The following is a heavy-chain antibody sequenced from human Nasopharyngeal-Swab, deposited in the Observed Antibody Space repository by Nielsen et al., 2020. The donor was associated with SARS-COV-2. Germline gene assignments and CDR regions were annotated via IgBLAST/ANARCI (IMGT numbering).Heavy chain of an antibody. CDR3: ATTVTTLSGY. CDR2: ISYDGSNK. D-gene: IGHD4-17*01. V-gene: IGHV3-30*03. J-gene: IGHJ4*02. Sequence: VRQAPGKGLEWVAVISYDGSNKYCADSVKGRFTISRDNSKNTLYLQMNSLRAEDTAVYYCATTVTTLSGYWGQGTRVTVSS.